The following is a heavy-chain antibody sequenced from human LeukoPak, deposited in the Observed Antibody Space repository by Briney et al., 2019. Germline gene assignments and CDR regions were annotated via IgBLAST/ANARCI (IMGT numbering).Heavy chain of an antibody. D-gene: IGHD3-22*01. CDR3: ARHYYDSTGYYYFDY. J-gene: IGHJ4*02. CDR1: GGSITGSSYY. V-gene: IGHV4-39*01. Sequence: PSETLSLTCTVSGGSITGSSYYWGWIRQPPGKGLEWIGSMYYSGSTYYNPSLRSRVTIPVDTSKNQFSLKLSSVTAADTAVYYCARHYYDSTGYYYFDYWGQGTLVTVSS. CDR2: MYYSGST.